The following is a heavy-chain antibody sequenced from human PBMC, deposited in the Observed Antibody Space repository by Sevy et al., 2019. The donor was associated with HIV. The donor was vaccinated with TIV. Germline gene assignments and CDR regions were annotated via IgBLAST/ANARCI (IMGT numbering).Heavy chain of an antibody. CDR2: IRTKVYGGTT. V-gene: IGHV3-49*03. CDR3: SRDLEYLRSPESDLARPYDY. CDR1: GFTFGDYA. D-gene: IGHD3-3*01. J-gene: IGHJ4*02. Sequence: GGSLRLSCLASGFTFGDYAMSWFRQAPGKGLEWVGFIRTKVYGGTTEYAPSVRNRFTISRDDSKSIVYLQMNSLKTDDTGLYYCSRDLEYLRSPESDLARPYDYWGQGALVTVSS.